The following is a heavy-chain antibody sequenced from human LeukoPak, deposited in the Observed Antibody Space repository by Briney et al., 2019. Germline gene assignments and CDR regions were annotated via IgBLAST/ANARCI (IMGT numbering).Heavy chain of an antibody. Sequence: PSETLSLTCAVYGGSFSGFYWSWIRQPPMKGLEWIGEINHSGSTNYNTSLKSRVTISVDTSKKQFSLKLTSVTAADTAVYYCARGAGDYARYYFDDWGQGTLATVSS. CDR3: ARGAGDYARYYFDD. CDR2: INHSGST. D-gene: IGHD4-17*01. CDR1: GGSFSGFY. J-gene: IGHJ4*02. V-gene: IGHV4-34*01.